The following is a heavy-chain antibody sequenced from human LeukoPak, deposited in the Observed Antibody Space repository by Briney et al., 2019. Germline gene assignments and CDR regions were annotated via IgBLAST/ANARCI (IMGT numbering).Heavy chain of an antibody. Sequence: ASVKVSCKASGYTFTGYYMHWVRQAPGQGLEWMGWINPNSGGTNYAQKFQDRVTMTRDTSINTAYMELSRLRSDDTAVYYCARGAGYYHSRGPLGWFDPWGQGTLVTVSS. CDR1: GYTFTGYY. J-gene: IGHJ5*02. CDR3: ARGAGYYHSRGPLGWFDP. D-gene: IGHD3-22*01. V-gene: IGHV1-2*02. CDR2: INPNSGGT.